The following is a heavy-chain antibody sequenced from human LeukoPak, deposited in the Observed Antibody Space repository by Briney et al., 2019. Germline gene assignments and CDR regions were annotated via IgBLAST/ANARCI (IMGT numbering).Heavy chain of an antibody. CDR3: STGGGITRPNNWFDP. V-gene: IGHV1-69-2*01. Sequence: ATVKIPCKVSGYTFTHYYMHWVQQAPAKGLEWMGLVYAEDCETIYAEKFQARVTITADTSTDTAHIELSSLSCEHRAVCYFSTGGGITRPNNWFDPWGQGTVVTVSS. CDR2: VYAEDCET. J-gene: IGHJ5*02. D-gene: IGHD1-20*01. CDR1: GYTFTHYY.